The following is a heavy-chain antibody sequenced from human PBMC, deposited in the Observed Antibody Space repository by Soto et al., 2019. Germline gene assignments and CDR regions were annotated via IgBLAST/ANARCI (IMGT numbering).Heavy chain of an antibody. CDR3: ARYFFDSTGYFDY. Sequence: ASVKVSCKASGYTFTGYYMHWVRQAPGQSLEPMGMINPSGSNTSDAQKFQGRVTITRDTSANTVYMELSSLTSEDTAVYYCARYFFDSTGYFDYWGQGTPVTVSS. CDR1: GYTFTGYY. J-gene: IGHJ4*02. CDR2: INPSGSNT. D-gene: IGHD2-8*02. V-gene: IGHV1-46*01.